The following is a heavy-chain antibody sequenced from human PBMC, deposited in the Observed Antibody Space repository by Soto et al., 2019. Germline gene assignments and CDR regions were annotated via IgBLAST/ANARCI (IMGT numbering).Heavy chain of an antibody. V-gene: IGHV4-31*03. CDR2: IYYSGST. J-gene: IGHJ4*02. CDR1: GGSISSGGYY. CDR3: ARKATVTTCFDY. D-gene: IGHD4-17*01. Sequence: QVQLQESGPGLVKPSQTLSLTCTVSGGSISSGGYYWSWIRQHPGKGLEWIGYIYYSGSTYYNPSLKSRVTISVDTSKNQFALKRSSVTAADTAVYYCARKATVTTCFDYWGQGTLVTVSS.